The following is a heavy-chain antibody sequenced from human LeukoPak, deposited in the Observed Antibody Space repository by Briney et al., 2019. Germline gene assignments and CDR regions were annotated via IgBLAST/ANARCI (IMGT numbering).Heavy chain of an antibody. V-gene: IGHV4-59*01. CDR3: ARVGETWLTRQAYYYMDV. Sequence: SETLSLTCTVSGGSFSGYYWTWIRQPTGKVLEWIGYIYSSGTTNYNPSLKSRVTISLDTSKNHFSLRLTSVTAADRAVYYCARVGETWLTRQAYYYMDVWGKGTAVTVSS. D-gene: IGHD3-16*01. J-gene: IGHJ6*03. CDR1: GGSFSGYY. CDR2: IYSSGTT.